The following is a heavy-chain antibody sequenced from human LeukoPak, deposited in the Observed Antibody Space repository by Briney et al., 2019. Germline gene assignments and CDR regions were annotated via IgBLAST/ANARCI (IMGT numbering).Heavy chain of an antibody. CDR1: GYTFTIFW. Sequence: GESLKISCKGSGYTFTIFWIGWMRQMPGKGLEWMGIIYPGDSDTRYSPSFQGRVTISADKSISTAYLQWSSLEASDTAMYYCARTTGVYSKLWFDPWGQGTLVTVSS. V-gene: IGHV5-51*01. CDR3: ARTTGVYSKLWFDP. J-gene: IGHJ5*02. CDR2: IYPGDSDT. D-gene: IGHD4-11*01.